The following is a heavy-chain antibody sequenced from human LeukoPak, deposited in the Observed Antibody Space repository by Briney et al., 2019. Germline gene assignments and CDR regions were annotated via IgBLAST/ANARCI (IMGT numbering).Heavy chain of an antibody. J-gene: IGHJ6*02. D-gene: IGHD3-3*01. V-gene: IGHV3-33*08. CDR2: IWYDGSDK. CDR1: GFTFSSYA. Sequence: GGSLRLSCAASGFTFSSYAMSWVRQAPGKGLEWVAVIWYDGSDKYYADSVKGRFTISRDNSKNTLYLQMNSLRAEDTAVYSCARANTHDSNYYYGMDVWGQGTTVTVSS. CDR3: ARANTHDSNYYYGMDV.